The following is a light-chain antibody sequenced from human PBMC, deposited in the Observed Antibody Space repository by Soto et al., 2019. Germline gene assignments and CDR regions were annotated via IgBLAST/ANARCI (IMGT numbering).Light chain of an antibody. CDR3: MQGSHWPYT. CDR2: KVS. Sequence: DVVLTQSPLSLPVTLGQPASISCRSTQSLVSSDGNTYLSWFHQRPGQSPRRLIYKVSIWDSGVPERFDGSGSGTDFTLKISRVEAEDVGLYYCMQGSHWPYTFGQGTKLEIK. CDR1: QSLVSSDGNTY. J-gene: IGKJ2*01. V-gene: IGKV2D-30*01.